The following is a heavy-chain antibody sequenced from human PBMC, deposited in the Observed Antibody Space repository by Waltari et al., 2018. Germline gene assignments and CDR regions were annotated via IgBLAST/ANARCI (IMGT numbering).Heavy chain of an antibody. J-gene: IGHJ5*02. CDR3: ARHWKKSGYRLAP. Sequence: QLQLQVSGPGLLKPSETLPRTCTVSGGSISNISYYWGWFHQSPGKWLEWIGSIYNSGSTADDPPLKMRVTISGETAKNEFCLRLSTVIEAGTAVYVCARHWKKSGYRLAPWGQGTLVTVSS. CDR1: GGSISNISYY. D-gene: IGHD5-12*01. V-gene: IGHV4-39*01. CDR2: IYNSGST.